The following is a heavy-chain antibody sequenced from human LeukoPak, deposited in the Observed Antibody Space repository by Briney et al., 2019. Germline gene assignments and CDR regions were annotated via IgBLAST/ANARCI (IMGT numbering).Heavy chain of an antibody. CDR3: ARDSRILGRDWLAFDI. CDR1: GGSIRSYY. D-gene: IGHD3/OR15-3a*01. Sequence: PSETLSLTCTVSGGSIRSYYWTWIRQPPGKELEWIGYIYYSGSTNYNPSLKSRVTISVDTSKNQLSLKLSSVTAADTAVYYCARDSRILGRDWLAFDIWGQGTMVTVSS. CDR2: IYYSGST. V-gene: IGHV4-59*01. J-gene: IGHJ3*02.